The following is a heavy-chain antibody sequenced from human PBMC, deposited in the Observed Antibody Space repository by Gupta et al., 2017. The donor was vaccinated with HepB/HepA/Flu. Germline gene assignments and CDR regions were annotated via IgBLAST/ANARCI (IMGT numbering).Heavy chain of an antibody. CDR1: GLTFSSYA. J-gene: IGHJ4*02. CDR3: ARRWCYRLDY. CDR2: IWYDGSIK. D-gene: IGHD4/OR15-4a*01. V-gene: IGHV3-33*01. Sequence: QVQLVASGGGVVKPGRSLRLYCQASGLTFSSYALHWVRQAPGKGLEWVALIWYDGSIKDYADSVKGRFTISRYNSKNTVYLQMNSLRAEDTAVYYGARRWCYRLDYWGQGTLVTVSS.